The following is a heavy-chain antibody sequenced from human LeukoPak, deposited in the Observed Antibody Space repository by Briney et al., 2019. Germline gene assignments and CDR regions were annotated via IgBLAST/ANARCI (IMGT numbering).Heavy chain of an antibody. D-gene: IGHD3-10*01. CDR2: ISGGGGSK. Sequence: GGSLRLSCAASGFTFSSYAMSWVRQAPGKGLEWVSAISGGGGSKYYADSVKSRFSISRDSSKNTLYLQMNSLRAEDTAVYHCAKDHPMGPFSQHWGQGTLVTVSS. CDR3: AKDHPMGPFSQH. V-gene: IGHV3-23*01. CDR1: GFTFSSYA. J-gene: IGHJ1*01.